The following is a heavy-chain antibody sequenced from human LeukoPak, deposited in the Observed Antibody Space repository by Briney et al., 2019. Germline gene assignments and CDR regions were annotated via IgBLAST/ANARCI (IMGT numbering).Heavy chain of an antibody. CDR2: IIPIFGTA. D-gene: IGHD2-21*02. CDR3: ARACGGDCYSHYSPVDV. CDR1: GGTFSSYA. Sequence: SVKVSCKASGGTFSSYAISWVRQAPGQGLEWMGGIIPIFGTANYAQKFQGRVTITADESTSTAYMELGSLRSEDTAVYYCARACGGDCYSHYSPVDVWGKGTTVTISS. V-gene: IGHV1-69*13. J-gene: IGHJ6*04.